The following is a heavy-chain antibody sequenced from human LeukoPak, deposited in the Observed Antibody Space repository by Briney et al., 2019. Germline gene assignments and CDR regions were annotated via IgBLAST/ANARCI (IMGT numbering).Heavy chain of an antibody. J-gene: IGHJ2*01. V-gene: IGHV3-21*01. CDR2: ISSGSSYK. D-gene: IGHD1-1*01. CDR3: AGSDTTCYIPREWDYWHFDL. Sequence: GSLRLSCAASRFTFSSYSMNWVRQAPGKGLEWVSSISSGSSYKYYADSVKGRFTISRDNAKNSLYLQMNSLRAEDTAVYYCAGSDTTCYIPREWDYWHFDLWGRGTLVSVSS. CDR1: RFTFSSYS.